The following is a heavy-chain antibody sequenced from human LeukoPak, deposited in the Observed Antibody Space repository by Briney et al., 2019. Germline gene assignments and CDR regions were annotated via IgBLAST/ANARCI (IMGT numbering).Heavy chain of an antibody. J-gene: IGHJ4*02. CDR1: GGSFSGYY. CDR3: ARLPSGGEYYFDY. Sequence: PSETLSLTCAVYGGSFSGYYWSWIRQPPGKGLEWIGEINHSGSTNYNPSLKSRVTISVDTSKNQFSLKLSSVTAADTAVYYCARLPSGGEYYFDYWGQGTLVTVSS. CDR2: INHSGST. D-gene: IGHD2-21*01. V-gene: IGHV4-34*01.